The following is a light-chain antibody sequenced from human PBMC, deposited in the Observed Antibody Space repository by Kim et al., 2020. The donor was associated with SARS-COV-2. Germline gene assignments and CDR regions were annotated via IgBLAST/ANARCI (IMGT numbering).Light chain of an antibody. J-gene: IGKJ4*01. CDR1: QDIVNY. V-gene: IGKV1-16*01. Sequence: DIQMTQSPSSLSASVGDRATITCRASQDIVNYLAWFQQKPGKAPKSLIFAASNLQSGVPSRFSGGGSGTEFSLTISSLQPEDFGTYYCQQYTKYPLTFGGGTKVDIK. CDR3: QQYTKYPLT. CDR2: AAS.